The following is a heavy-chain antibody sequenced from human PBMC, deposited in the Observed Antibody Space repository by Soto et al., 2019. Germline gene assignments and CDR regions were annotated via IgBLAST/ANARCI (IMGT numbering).Heavy chain of an antibody. Sequence: ESGGGVVQPGRSLRLSCAASGFTFSSYGMHWVRQAPGKGLEWVAVIWYDGSNKYYADSVKGRFTISRDNSKNTLYLQMNSLRAEDTAVYYCSREVAAAGNFDYWGQGTLVTVSS. CDR1: GFTFSSYG. CDR3: SREVAAAGNFDY. J-gene: IGHJ4*02. V-gene: IGHV3-33*01. D-gene: IGHD6-13*01. CDR2: IWYDGSNK.